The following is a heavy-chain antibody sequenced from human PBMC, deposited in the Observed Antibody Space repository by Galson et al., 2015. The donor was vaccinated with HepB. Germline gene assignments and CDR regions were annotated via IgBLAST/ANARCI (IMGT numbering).Heavy chain of an antibody. CDR2: IWSDGSDK. V-gene: IGHV3-33*01. CDR1: GFTFTKYG. J-gene: IGHJ4*02. CDR3: ARDRTYCGSPSCSRMGPNY. Sequence: SLRLSCAPSGFTFTKYGMHWVRQAPGKGLEWVALIWSDGSDKNYADSVKGRFTISRDNSENTVSLQMDSLRAEDTAVYYCARDRTYCGSPSCSRMGPNYWGQGTLVTVSS. D-gene: IGHD2-2*01.